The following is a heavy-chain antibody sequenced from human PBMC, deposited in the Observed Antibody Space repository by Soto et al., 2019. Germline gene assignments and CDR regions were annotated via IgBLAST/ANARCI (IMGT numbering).Heavy chain of an antibody. J-gene: IGHJ4*02. V-gene: IGHV4-31*03. D-gene: IGHD3-3*01. Sequence: SETLSVTCTVSGGSISSGGYYWSWIRQHPGKGLEWIGYIYYSGSTYYNPSLESRVTISVDTSKNQFSLKLRSVTAADTPVYFCARDFDYFDSWGQGTLVTVSS. CDR2: IYYSGST. CDR3: ARDFDYFDS. CDR1: GGSISSGGYY.